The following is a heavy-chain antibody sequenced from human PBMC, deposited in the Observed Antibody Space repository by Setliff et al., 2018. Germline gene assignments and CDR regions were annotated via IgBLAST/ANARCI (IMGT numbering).Heavy chain of an antibody. Sequence: GGSLRLSCAASGFTFDDFTVHWVRQAPGKGLEWVSLISWDGGSTYYADSVKGRFTISRDNSKNSLYLQMNSLRTEDTALYYCAKDIGSSWYFGYYGMDVWGQGTTVTVSS. CDR3: AKDIGSSWYFGYYGMDV. CDR1: GFTFDDFT. V-gene: IGHV3-43*01. J-gene: IGHJ6*02. CDR2: ISWDGGST. D-gene: IGHD6-13*01.